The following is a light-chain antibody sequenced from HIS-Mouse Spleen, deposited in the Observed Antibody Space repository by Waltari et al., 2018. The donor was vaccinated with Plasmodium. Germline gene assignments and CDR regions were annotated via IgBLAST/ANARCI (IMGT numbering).Light chain of an antibody. Sequence: EIVMTQSPATLSVAPGERATLSCRASQSVSSNLAWYQQKPGQAPRLLIYGASTRATGIPARFSGSGSGTEFTLTISSLQSEDFAVYYCQQYNNWPAWTFGQGTQMEI. CDR1: QSVSSN. V-gene: IGKV3-15*01. CDR2: GAS. CDR3: QQYNNWPAWT. J-gene: IGKJ1*01.